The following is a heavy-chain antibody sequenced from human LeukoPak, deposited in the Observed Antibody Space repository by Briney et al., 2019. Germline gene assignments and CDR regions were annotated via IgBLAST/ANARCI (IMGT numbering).Heavy chain of an antibody. CDR1: GFTVSSNY. D-gene: IGHD3-10*02. CDR2: IYSGGST. J-gene: IGHJ4*02. CDR3: ARDLTAGTTFGGNPD. Sequence: GGSLRLSCAASGFTVSSNYMSWVRQAPGKGLEWVSVIYSGGSTYYADSVKCRFTISRDNSKNTLYLQMNSLRAEDTAVYYCARDLTAGTTFGGNPDWGQGTLVTVSS. V-gene: IGHV3-53*01.